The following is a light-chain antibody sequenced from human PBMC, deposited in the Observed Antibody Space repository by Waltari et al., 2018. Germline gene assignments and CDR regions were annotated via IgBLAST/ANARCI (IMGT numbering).Light chain of an antibody. CDR2: RAS. J-gene: IGKJ1*01. CDR1: QSVGSSS. Sequence: EIVLTQSPGTASLSPGERVTLSCRASQSVGSSSLAWYPQKPGQAPRRVIYRASRRATGSPDRFSGSGSGTDFSLTISRLEPEDFAVYYCQQHGTLPATFGQGTKVEIK. V-gene: IGKV3-20*01. CDR3: QQHGTLPAT.